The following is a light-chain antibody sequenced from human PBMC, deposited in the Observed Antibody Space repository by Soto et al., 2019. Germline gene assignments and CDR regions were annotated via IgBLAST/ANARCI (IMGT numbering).Light chain of an antibody. J-gene: IGKJ2*01. CDR2: KAS. CDR1: QTISSW. Sequence: DIQMTQSPSTLSGSVGDRVTITCRASQTISSWLAWYQQKPGKAPKLLIYKASTLESGVPSRFSGSGSGTEFTLTISSLQPDDFATYYCQQYNSYSPMYTFGQGTKLEIK. CDR3: QQYNSYSPMYT. V-gene: IGKV1-5*03.